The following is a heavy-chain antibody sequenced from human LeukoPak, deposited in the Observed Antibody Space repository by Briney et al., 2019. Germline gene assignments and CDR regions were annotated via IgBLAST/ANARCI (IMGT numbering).Heavy chain of an antibody. CDR3: ARLFNYYDNSGYYQYYFDY. J-gene: IGHJ4*02. CDR2: VNPNTGDT. CDR1: RYTLTSSY. Sequence: ASLRISCKAPRYTLTSSYMHWGCHAPRHGLLWIGCVNPNTGDTSFAQKFQGKVTLTRDTSISTAYMALSRLKSDDTAVYYCARLFNYYDNSGYYQYYFDYWGQGTLVTVSS. V-gene: IGHV1-2*02. D-gene: IGHD3-22*01.